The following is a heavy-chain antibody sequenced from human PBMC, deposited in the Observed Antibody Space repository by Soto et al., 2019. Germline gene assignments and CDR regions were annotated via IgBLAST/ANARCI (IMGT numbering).Heavy chain of an antibody. V-gene: IGHV1-69*12. J-gene: IGHJ4*02. D-gene: IGHD2-15*01. Sequence: QVQLAQSGAEVKKPGSSVKVSCKASGGTFSSYAISWVRQAPGQGLEWMGGIIPIFGTANYAQKFQGRVTITADESTSTADMELSSLRSEDTAVYYCARAPLCRGGSCYSGERWGQGTLVTVSS. CDR2: IIPIFGTA. CDR1: GGTFSSYA. CDR3: ARAPLCRGGSCYSGER.